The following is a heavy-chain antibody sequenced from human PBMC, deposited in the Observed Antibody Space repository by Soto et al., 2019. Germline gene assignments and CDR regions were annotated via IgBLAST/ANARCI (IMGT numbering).Heavy chain of an antibody. D-gene: IGHD3-3*01. CDR2: VYSSGGT. CDR1: CGSMTSYY. Sequence: SETLSLTCTVSCGSMTSYYWTWIRQPAGKGLEWIGRVYSSGGTHYNPSLKSRVTISLDTSKNQFSLRLLSVTDADTAVYFCVRAQRFSDWFDPWGQGTLVTVSS. J-gene: IGHJ5*02. V-gene: IGHV4-4*07. CDR3: VRAQRFSDWFDP.